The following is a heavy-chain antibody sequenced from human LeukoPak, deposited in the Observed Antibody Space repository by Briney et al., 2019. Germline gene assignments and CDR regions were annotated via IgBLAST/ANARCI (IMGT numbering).Heavy chain of an antibody. CDR3: ARSIVVVPAAIPYWFDP. V-gene: IGHV3-23*01. D-gene: IGHD2-2*02. J-gene: IGHJ5*02. Sequence: PGGSLRLSCAASGFTFSNYAMSWVRQAPGKGLEWVSAISGSGGSTYYADSVKGRFSISRDNSKNTLYLLMNTLRAEDTAVYYCARSIVVVPAAIPYWFDPWGQGTLVTVSS. CDR1: GFTFSNYA. CDR2: ISGSGGST.